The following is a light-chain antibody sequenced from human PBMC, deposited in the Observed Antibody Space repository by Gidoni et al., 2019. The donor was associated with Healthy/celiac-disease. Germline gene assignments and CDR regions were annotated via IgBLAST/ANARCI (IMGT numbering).Light chain of an antibody. CDR2: RNN. Sequence: QSVLPQPPSASGTPGQSVTISFSGSSSNIGSNYVYWYQQLPGTAPKLLIYRNNQRTSGDPDRFSGSKSGTSASLAISGLRSEDEADYYCAAWDDSLSGQDVVFGGGTKLTVL. V-gene: IGLV1-47*01. CDR3: AAWDDSLSGQDVV. CDR1: SSNIGSNY. J-gene: IGLJ2*01.